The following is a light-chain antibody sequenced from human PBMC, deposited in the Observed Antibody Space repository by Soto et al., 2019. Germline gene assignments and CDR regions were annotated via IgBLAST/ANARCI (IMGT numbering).Light chain of an antibody. V-gene: IGKV1-5*03. CDR1: QSISSW. CDR3: QQYNSYST. Sequence: DIQMTQSPSTLSASVGDRVTITCRASQSISSWLAWYQQKPGKAPKLLIYKASSLESGVPSRFSGSGSGTGFTRTISRRQPDDFATYYCQQYNSYSTFGQGTKVESK. J-gene: IGKJ1*01. CDR2: KAS.